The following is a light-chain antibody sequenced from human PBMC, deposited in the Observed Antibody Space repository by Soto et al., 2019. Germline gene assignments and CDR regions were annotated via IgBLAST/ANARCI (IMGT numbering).Light chain of an antibody. J-gene: IGKJ1*01. CDR1: QSISSW. V-gene: IGKV1-5*01. CDR3: QQYNSYPT. CDR2: DAS. Sequence: DIQMTRSPSTLSGSVGDRGTMTCRASQSISSWLAWYQQKPGKAPKLLIYDASSLESGVPSRFSGSGSGTEFTLTISSLQPDDFATYYCQQYNSYPTFGQGTKVDIK.